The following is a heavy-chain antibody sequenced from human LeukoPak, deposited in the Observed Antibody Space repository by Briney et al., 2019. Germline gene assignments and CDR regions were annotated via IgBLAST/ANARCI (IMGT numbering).Heavy chain of an antibody. J-gene: IGHJ4*02. D-gene: IGHD1-26*01. CDR2: VYHGGNT. V-gene: IGHV4-38-2*02. CDR3: ARSYSGSFLY. Sequence: SETLSLTCTVSGYSISNGYYWGWIRQPPGKGLEFIGSVYHGGNTYYKASLKSRVTISLDTSKNQFSLRLSSVTAADTAVYYCARSYSGSFLYWGQGALVTVSS. CDR1: GYSISNGYY.